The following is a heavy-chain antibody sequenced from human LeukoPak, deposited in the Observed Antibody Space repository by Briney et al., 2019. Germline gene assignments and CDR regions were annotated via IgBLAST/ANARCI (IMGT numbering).Heavy chain of an antibody. J-gene: IGHJ3*02. D-gene: IGHD4-4*01. Sequence: PSETLSLTCAVYGGSFSGYYWSWIRQPPGKGLEWIGYIYHSGSTNYNPSLKSRLTISLDRPKNQFSLKLTSVTAADTAIYYCARVGGMTTINNAAFDIWGQGTMVTVSS. CDR3: ARVGGMTTINNAAFDI. CDR1: GGSFSGYY. V-gene: IGHV4-34*01. CDR2: IYHSGST.